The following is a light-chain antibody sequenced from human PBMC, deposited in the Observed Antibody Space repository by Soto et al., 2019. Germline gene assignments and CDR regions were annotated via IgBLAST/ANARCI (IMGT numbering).Light chain of an antibody. Sequence: QSALTQPASVSGSPGQSITISCTGTSSDIGGYNYVSWYQQHPGKAPKLMIYEVTNRPSGVSNRFSGSKSGNTASLTISGLQAEDAADYYCSSYSFISTVVFGGGTKLTFL. J-gene: IGLJ2*01. CDR3: SSYSFISTVV. V-gene: IGLV2-14*01. CDR2: EVT. CDR1: SSDIGGYNY.